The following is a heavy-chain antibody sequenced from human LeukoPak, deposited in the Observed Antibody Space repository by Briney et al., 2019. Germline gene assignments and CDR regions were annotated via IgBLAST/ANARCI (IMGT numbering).Heavy chain of an antibody. D-gene: IGHD1-26*01. CDR3: ARQGELLGGAFDI. V-gene: IGHV3-74*01. J-gene: IGHJ3*02. CDR2: INSDGSST. Sequence: GGSLRLSCAASGFTFSSYWMHWVRQAPGKGLVWVSRINSDGSSTSYADSVKGRFTISRDNAKNTLYLQMNSLRAEDTAVYYCARQGELLGGAFDIWGQGTMVTVSS. CDR1: GFTFSSYW.